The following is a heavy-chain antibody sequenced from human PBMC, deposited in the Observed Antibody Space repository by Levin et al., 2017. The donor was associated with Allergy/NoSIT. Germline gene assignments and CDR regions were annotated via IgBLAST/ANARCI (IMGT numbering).Heavy chain of an antibody. Sequence: SQTLSLTCTVSGGSISSSSYYWGWIRQPPGKGLEWIGSIYYSGSTYYNPSLKSRVTISVDTSKNQFSLKLSSVTAADTAVYYCARRWFGDSDAFDIWGQGTMVTVSS. V-gene: IGHV4-39*01. D-gene: IGHD3-10*01. CDR3: ARRWFGDSDAFDI. J-gene: IGHJ3*02. CDR1: GGSISSSSYY. CDR2: IYYSGST.